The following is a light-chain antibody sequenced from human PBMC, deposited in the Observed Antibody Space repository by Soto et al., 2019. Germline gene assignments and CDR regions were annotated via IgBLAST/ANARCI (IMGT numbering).Light chain of an antibody. CDR3: QHYVASPIT. CDR2: GAS. CDR1: QSVGYN. J-gene: IGKJ5*01. Sequence: EIVLTQSPGSLSLSPGERATLSCRASQSVGYNMAWYQQKPGQPPKLLIFGASNRATDIPARFSGGGSGTDFTLTISRLEPDDFALYYCQHYVASPITVSQGTRLESK. V-gene: IGKV3-20*01.